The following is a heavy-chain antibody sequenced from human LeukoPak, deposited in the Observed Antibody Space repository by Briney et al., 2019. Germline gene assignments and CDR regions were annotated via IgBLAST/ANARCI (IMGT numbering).Heavy chain of an antibody. CDR2: INSDGSST. D-gene: IGHD5-18*01. V-gene: IGHV3-74*01. CDR3: ARDSLSYSYGWFYYYYGMDV. Sequence: PGGSLRLSCAASGFTFSSYWMHWVRQAPGKGLVWVSRINSDGSSTSYADSVKGRFTISRDNAKNTLYLQMNSLRAEDTAVYYCARDSLSYSYGWFYYYYGMDVWGQGTTVTVSS. J-gene: IGHJ6*02. CDR1: GFTFSSYW.